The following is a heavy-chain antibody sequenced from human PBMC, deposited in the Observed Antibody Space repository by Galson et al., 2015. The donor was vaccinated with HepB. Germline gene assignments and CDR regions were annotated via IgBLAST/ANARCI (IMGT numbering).Heavy chain of an antibody. J-gene: IGHJ4*02. CDR1: GYTFTSYG. CDR3: ARDLYYDSSGWYTTHWEGDY. Sequence: SVKVSCKASGYTFTSYGISWVRQAPGQGLEWMGWISAYNGNTNYAQKLQGRVTMTTDTSTSTAYMELRSLRSDGTAVYYCARDLYYDSSGWYTTHWEGDYWGQGTLVTVSS. CDR2: ISAYNGNT. V-gene: IGHV1-18*01. D-gene: IGHD3-22*01.